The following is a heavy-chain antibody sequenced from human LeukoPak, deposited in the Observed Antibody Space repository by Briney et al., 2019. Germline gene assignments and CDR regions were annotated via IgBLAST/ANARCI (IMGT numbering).Heavy chain of an antibody. CDR2: IIPILGIA. V-gene: IGHV1-69*02. J-gene: IGHJ3*02. Sequence: SVKVSCKASGGTFSSYTISWVRQAPGQGLEWMGRIIPILGIANYAQKFQGRVTITADKSTSTAYMELSSLRSEDTAVYYCAKARAGSSDAFDIWGQGTMVTVSS. CDR3: AKARAGSSDAFDI. D-gene: IGHD3-10*01. CDR1: GGTFSSYT.